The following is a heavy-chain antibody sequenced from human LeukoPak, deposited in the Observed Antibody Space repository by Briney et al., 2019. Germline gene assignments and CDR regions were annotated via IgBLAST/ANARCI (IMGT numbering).Heavy chain of an antibody. D-gene: IGHD5-12*01. CDR2: IKSKTDGGTT. Sequence: GGSLRLSCAASGFTFSNAWMSWVRQAPGKGLEWVGRIKSKTDGGTTDYAAPVKGRFTISRDDSKNTLYLQINSLKTEDTAVYYCPTAIVATTFDYWGQGTLVTVSS. V-gene: IGHV3-15*01. J-gene: IGHJ4*02. CDR1: GFTFSNAW. CDR3: PTAIVATTFDY.